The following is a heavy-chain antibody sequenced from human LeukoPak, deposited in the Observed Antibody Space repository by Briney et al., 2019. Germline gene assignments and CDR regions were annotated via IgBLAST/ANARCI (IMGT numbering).Heavy chain of an antibody. V-gene: IGHV3-53*01. CDR2: IYSGGGT. D-gene: IGHD6-19*01. CDR3: ARVRSGWSYFDY. Sequence: GGSLRLSCAASGFTVSSNYMNWVRQAPGKGLEWVSVIYSGGGTYYADSVKGRFTISRDNSKNTLYLQMSSLRAEDTAVYYCARVRSGWSYFDYWGQGTLVTVSS. CDR1: GFTVSSNY. J-gene: IGHJ4*02.